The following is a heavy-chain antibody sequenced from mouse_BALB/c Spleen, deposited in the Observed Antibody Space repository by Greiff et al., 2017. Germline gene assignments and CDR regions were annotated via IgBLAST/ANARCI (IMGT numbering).Heavy chain of an antibody. CDR3: ARGYGNYVGYAMDY. CDR1: GFSLTSYG. V-gene: IGHV2-9*02. Sequence: VKLVESGPGLVAPSQSLSITCTVSGFSLTSYGVHWVRQPPGKGLEWLGVIWAGGSTNYNSALMSRLSISKDNSKSQVFLKMNSLQTDDTAMYYCARGYGNYVGYAMDYWGQGTSVTVSS. J-gene: IGHJ4*01. CDR2: IWAGGST. D-gene: IGHD2-1*01.